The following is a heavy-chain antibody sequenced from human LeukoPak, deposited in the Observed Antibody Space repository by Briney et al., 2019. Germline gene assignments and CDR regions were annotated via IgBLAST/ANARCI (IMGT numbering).Heavy chain of an antibody. CDR2: INHSGST. Sequence: SETLSLTCAVYGGSFSGYYWSWIRQPPGKRLEWIGEINHSGSTNYNPYLKSRVTISVDTSKNQFSLKLSSVTAADTAVYYCARGRDYYDSSGYTLDYWGQGTLVTVSS. CDR1: GGSFSGYY. CDR3: ARGRDYYDSSGYTLDY. V-gene: IGHV4-34*01. J-gene: IGHJ4*02. D-gene: IGHD3-22*01.